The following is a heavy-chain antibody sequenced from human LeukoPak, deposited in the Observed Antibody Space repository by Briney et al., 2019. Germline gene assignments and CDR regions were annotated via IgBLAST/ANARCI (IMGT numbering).Heavy chain of an antibody. J-gene: IGHJ4*02. CDR2: FDPEDGET. CDR1: GYTLTELS. V-gene: IGHV1-24*01. D-gene: IGHD3-3*01. Sequence: ASVKVSCKVSGYTLTELSMHWVRQAPGKGLEWMGGFDPEDGETIYAQKFQGRVTMTEDTSTDTAYMELSSLRSEDTAVYYCATTAPVLWSGPYYFDYWGQGTLVTVSS. CDR3: ATTAPVLWSGPYYFDY.